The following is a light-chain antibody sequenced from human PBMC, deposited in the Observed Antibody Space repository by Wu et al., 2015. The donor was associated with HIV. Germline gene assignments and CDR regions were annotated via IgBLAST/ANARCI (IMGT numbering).Light chain of an antibody. CDR2: GAS. CDR1: QSVSSSY. J-gene: IGKJ5*01. CDR3: QQYGSSPR. V-gene: IGKV3-20*01. Sequence: ENVLTQSPGTLPVSPGERATLSCRASQSVSSSYLGWYQQKPGQAPRLLIYGASNRATGIPDRFSGSGSGTDFTLTISRLEPEDFAVYYCQQYGSSPRFGQGTRLEIK.